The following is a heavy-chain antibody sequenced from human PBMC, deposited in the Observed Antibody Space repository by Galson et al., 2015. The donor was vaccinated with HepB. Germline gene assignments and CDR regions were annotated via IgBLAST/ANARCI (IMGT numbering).Heavy chain of an antibody. J-gene: IGHJ4*02. D-gene: IGHD3-22*01. V-gene: IGHV1-18*01. CDR3: ARDPSAPYYYDSSGYYASDY. CDR2: ISAYNGNT. CDR1: GYTFTSYG. Sequence: SVKVSCKASGYTFTSYGISWVRQAPGQGLEWMGWISAYNGNTNYAQKLQGRVTMTTDTSTSTAYMELRSLRSDDTAVYYCARDPSAPYYYDSSGYYASDYWGQGTLVTVSS.